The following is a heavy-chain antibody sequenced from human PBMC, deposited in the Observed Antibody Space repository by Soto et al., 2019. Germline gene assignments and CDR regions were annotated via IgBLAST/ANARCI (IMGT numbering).Heavy chain of an antibody. CDR1: GFTFSSYW. CDR2: IKQDGSVK. V-gene: IGHV3-7*01. J-gene: IGHJ4*02. Sequence: GGSLRLSCAASGFTFSSYWMSWVRQAPGKGLEWLANIKQDGSVKYYVDSVKGRFTISRDNAKNSVYLQMNSLRVEDTAVYYCARIGYSSSSNDYWGQGTLVTVSS. CDR3: ARIGYSSSSNDY. D-gene: IGHD2-2*03.